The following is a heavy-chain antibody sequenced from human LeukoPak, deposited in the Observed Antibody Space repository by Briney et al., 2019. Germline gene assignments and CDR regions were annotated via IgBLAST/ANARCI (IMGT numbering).Heavy chain of an antibody. Sequence: PGGSLRLSCAASGFTFSSYGMHWVRQAPGKGLEWVAVMWYDGSNKYYADSVKGRFTISRDNSKNTLYLQMNSLRAEDTAVYYCARGMYSSGWSAFDYWGQGTLVTVSS. CDR3: ARGMYSSGWSAFDY. CDR1: GFTFSSYG. CDR2: MWYDGSNK. D-gene: IGHD6-19*01. V-gene: IGHV3-33*01. J-gene: IGHJ4*02.